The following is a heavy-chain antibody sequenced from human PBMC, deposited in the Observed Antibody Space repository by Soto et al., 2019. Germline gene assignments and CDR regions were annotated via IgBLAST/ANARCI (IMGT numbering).Heavy chain of an antibody. CDR2: IWYDGSNK. CDR3: ARPGSGSYWDYCYGMDV. V-gene: IGHV3-33*01. CDR1: GFTFSSYG. Sequence: QVQLVESGGGVVQPGRSLRLSYAASGFTFSSYGMHWVRQAPGKGLEWVAVIWYDGSNKYYADSVKGRFTISRDNSKNTLYLQMNSLRAEDTAVYYCARPGSGSYWDYCYGMDVWGQGTTVTVSS. D-gene: IGHD1-26*01. J-gene: IGHJ6*02.